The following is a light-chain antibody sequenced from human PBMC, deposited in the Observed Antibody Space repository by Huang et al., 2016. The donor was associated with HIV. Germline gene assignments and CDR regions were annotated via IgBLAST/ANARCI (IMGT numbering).Light chain of an antibody. CDR1: QRVRSY. V-gene: IGKV3-11*01. Sequence: EIVLTQSPATLSLSPGERATLSCSASQRVRSYLAWYQKQPGKAPRLLIYDASTRATGIPARFIGSESGTDFTLTISSREPEDFEVYCCQQRSNWPPRITFGGGTKVEIK. J-gene: IGKJ4*01. CDR2: DAS. CDR3: QQRSNWPPRIT.